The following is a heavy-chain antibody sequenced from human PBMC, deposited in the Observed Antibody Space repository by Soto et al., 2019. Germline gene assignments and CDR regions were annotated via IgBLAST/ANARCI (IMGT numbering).Heavy chain of an antibody. CDR2: ISYDGSNK. J-gene: IGHJ3*02. V-gene: IGHV3-30*18. D-gene: IGHD2-2*01. Sequence: LRLSFAASGFTFSSYGMHWVRQAPGKGLEWVAVISYDGSNKYYADSVKGRFTISRDNSKNTLYLQMNSLRAEDTAVYYCAKDLVAAFDIWGQGTMVTVSS. CDR1: GFTFSSYG. CDR3: AKDLVAAFDI.